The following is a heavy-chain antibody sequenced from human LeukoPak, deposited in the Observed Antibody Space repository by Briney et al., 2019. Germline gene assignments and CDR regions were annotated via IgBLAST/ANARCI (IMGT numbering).Heavy chain of an antibody. CDR3: TTAYYYDSSGLAPDAFDI. Sequence: GGSLRLSCAASGFTFSSYSMNWVRQAPGKGLEWVGRIKSKTDGGTTDYAAPVKGRFTISRDDSKNTLYLQMNSLKTEDTAVYYCTTAYYYDSSGLAPDAFDIWGQGTMVTVSS. V-gene: IGHV3-15*01. CDR2: IKSKTDGGTT. D-gene: IGHD3-22*01. CDR1: GFTFSSYS. J-gene: IGHJ3*02.